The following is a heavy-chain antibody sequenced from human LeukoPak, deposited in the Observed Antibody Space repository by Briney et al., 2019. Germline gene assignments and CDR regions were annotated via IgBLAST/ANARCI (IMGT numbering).Heavy chain of an antibody. Sequence: ASVKVSCKASGYTFTSYDINWVRQATGQGLEWMGWMNPNSGNTGYAQKFQGRVTITRNTSISTAYMELSSLRSEDTAVYYCCGSGWFAGPFGYRGQGALVTVSS. CDR3: CGSGWFAGPFGY. CDR1: GYTFTSYD. V-gene: IGHV1-8*03. J-gene: IGHJ4*02. CDR2: MNPNSGNT. D-gene: IGHD6-19*01.